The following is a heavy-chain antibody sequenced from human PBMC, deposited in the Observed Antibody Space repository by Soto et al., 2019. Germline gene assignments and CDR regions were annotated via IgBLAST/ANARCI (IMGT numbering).Heavy chain of an antibody. CDR1: GGSFSGYY. CDR3: ARGRGTSH. CDR2: INHSGST. D-gene: IGHD3-16*01. J-gene: IGHJ4*02. V-gene: IGHV4-34*01. Sequence: SETLSLTCAVYGGSFSGYYWSWIRQPPGKGLEWTGEINHSGSTNYNPSLKSRVTISVDTSKNQFSLKLSSVTAADTAVYYCARGRGTSHWGQGTLVTVSS.